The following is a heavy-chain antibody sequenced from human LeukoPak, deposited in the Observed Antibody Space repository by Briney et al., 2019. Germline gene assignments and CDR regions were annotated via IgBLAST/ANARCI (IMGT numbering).Heavy chain of an antibody. Sequence: GGSLRLSCAASGFPFSSYWMSWVRQAPGKGLEWVANIRHDGSETYYVDSLRGRFTISRDNAKNLVYLQMSSLRAEDTAVYYCAKDRTVGASYWYFDLWGRGTLVTVSS. D-gene: IGHD1-26*01. J-gene: IGHJ2*01. CDR2: IRHDGSET. V-gene: IGHV3-7*03. CDR1: GFPFSSYW. CDR3: AKDRTVGASYWYFDL.